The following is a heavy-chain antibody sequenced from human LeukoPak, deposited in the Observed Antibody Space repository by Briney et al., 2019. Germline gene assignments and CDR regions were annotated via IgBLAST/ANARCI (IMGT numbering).Heavy chain of an antibody. CDR1: GYTFTGYY. CDR3: ARDRDYDFWSGYRFWFDP. CDR2: INPNSGGT. V-gene: IGHV1-2*02. D-gene: IGHD3-3*01. Sequence: ASVKVSCKASGYTFTGYYMHWVRQAPGQGLEWMGWINPNSGGTNYAQKFQGRVTMTRDTSTSTAYMELRSLRSDDTAVYYCARDRDYDFWSGYRFWFDPWGQGTLVTVSS. J-gene: IGHJ5*02.